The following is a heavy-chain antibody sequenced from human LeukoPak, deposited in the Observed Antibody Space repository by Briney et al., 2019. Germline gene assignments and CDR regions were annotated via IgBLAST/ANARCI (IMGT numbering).Heavy chain of an antibody. Sequence: SETLSLTCAVYGGSFSGYYWSWIRQPPGKGLEWIGEIKHSGSTNYNPSLKSRVTISVDTSKNQFSLKLSSVTAADTAVYYCARYYDSSGYLHFDYWGQGTLVTVSS. CDR1: GGSFSGYY. CDR2: IKHSGST. D-gene: IGHD3-22*01. CDR3: ARYYDSSGYLHFDY. V-gene: IGHV4-34*01. J-gene: IGHJ4*02.